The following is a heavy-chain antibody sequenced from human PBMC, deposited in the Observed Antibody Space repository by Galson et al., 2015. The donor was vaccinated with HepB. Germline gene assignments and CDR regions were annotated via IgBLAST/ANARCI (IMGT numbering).Heavy chain of an antibody. D-gene: IGHD2-2*01. J-gene: IGHJ4*02. CDR3: IRLGDLSGYSSR. Sequence: SLRLSCAASGFIFSGSAIDWVRQASGKGPEWVGRIRNKANYYATLYVPSLKGRFTISRDDSKNMAYLHMRSLKTEDTAVYYCIRLGDLSGYSSRWGQGTLVTVSS. CDR2: IRNKANYYAT. V-gene: IGHV3-73*01. CDR1: GFIFSGSA.